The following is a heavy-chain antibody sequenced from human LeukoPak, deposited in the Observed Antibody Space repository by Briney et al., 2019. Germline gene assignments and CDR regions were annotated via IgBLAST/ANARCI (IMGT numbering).Heavy chain of an antibody. J-gene: IGHJ4*02. V-gene: IGHV4-39*07. CDR2: IYYSGST. D-gene: IGHD5-18*01. Sequence: SETLSLTCTVSGGSISSSNYYWGWIRQPPGKGLEWIGSIYYSGSTYYNPSLKSRVTISVDTSKNQFSLKLSSVTAADTAVYYCARIAGYSYGYALGYWGQGTLVTVSS. CDR3: ARIAGYSYGYALGY. CDR1: GGSISSSNYY.